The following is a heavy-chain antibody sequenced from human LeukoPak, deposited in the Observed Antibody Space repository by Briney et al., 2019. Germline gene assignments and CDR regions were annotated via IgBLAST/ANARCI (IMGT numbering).Heavy chain of an antibody. CDR1: GYTFTSYG. CDR2: ISAYNGNT. D-gene: IGHD2-2*01. V-gene: IGHV1-18*01. CDR3: ARAYCSSTSCYVHTNWFDP. J-gene: IGHJ5*02. Sequence: ASVKVSCKASGYTFTSYGISWVRQAPGQGLEWMGWISAYNGNTNYAQELQGRVTMTTDTSTSTAYMELRSLRSDDTAVYYCARAYCSSTSCYVHTNWFDPWGQGTLVTVSS.